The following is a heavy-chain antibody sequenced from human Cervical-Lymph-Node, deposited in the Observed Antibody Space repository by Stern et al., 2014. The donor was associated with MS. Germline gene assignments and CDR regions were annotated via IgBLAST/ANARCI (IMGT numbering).Heavy chain of an antibody. J-gene: IGHJ4*02. V-gene: IGHV4-31*03. Sequence: VQLQESGPGVVKPSQTLSLTCTVTGGSLTSGGYFWNWVRQYPGKGLEWIGFLSYSGTTSYRASLKGRISISVDTSKNQFSLKLKYVTAADTAIYFCARDDRSRFTDWGQGTLVTVSS. D-gene: IGHD1-14*01. CDR2: LSYSGTT. CDR1: GGSLTSGGYF. CDR3: ARDDRSRFTD.